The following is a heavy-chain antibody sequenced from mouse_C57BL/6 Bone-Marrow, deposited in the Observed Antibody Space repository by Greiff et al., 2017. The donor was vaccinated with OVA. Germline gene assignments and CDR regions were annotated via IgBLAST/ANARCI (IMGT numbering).Heavy chain of an antibody. J-gene: IGHJ1*03. D-gene: IGHD2-5*01. CDR1: GYAFSSSW. V-gene: IGHV1-82*01. Sequence: QVQLQQSGPELVKPGASVKISCKASGYAFSSSWMNWVKQRPGKGLEWIGRIYPGDGDTNYNGKFKGKATLTADKSSSPDYMQLSSLTSEDSAVYFCARNSNYGYFDVWGTGTTVTVSS. CDR3: ARNSNYGYFDV. CDR2: IYPGDGDT.